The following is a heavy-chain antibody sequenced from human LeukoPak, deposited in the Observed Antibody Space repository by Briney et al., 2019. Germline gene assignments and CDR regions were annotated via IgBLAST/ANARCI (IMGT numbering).Heavy chain of an antibody. Sequence: ASVKVSCKASGYTFTGYYMHWVRQAPGQGLEWMGWINPNSGGTNYAQKFQGRVTMTRDTSISTAYMELSRLRSDDTAVYYCARDMAKVLRFFHDAFDIWGQGTMVTVSS. V-gene: IGHV1-2*02. D-gene: IGHD3-3*01. CDR2: INPNSGGT. CDR1: GYTFTGYY. J-gene: IGHJ3*02. CDR3: ARDMAKVLRFFHDAFDI.